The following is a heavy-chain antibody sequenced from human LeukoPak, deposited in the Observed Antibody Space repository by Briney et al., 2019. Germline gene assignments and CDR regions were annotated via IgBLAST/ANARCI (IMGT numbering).Heavy chain of an antibody. CDR2: IYPGDSDT. CDR1: GYSFTSCW. V-gene: IGHV5-51*01. CDR3: ARQRYSGYDSIDY. Sequence: GESLKISCQGSGYSFTSCWIGWVRQMPGKGLEWMGIIYPGDSDTRYSPSFQGQVTISADKSISTAYLQWSSLKASDTAMYYCARQRYSGYDSIDYWGQGTLVAVSS. D-gene: IGHD5-12*01. J-gene: IGHJ4*02.